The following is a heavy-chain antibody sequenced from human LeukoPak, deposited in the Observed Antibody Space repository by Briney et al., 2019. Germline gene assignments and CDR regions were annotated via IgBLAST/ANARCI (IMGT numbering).Heavy chain of an antibody. CDR1: GFTFSSYE. J-gene: IGHJ4*02. V-gene: IGHV3-48*03. D-gene: IGHD3-22*01. Sequence: PGGSLRLSCAASGFTFSSYEMNWVRQAPGKGLEWVSYISSSGSIIYYADSVKGRFTISRDNAKNSLYLQMNSLRAEDTAVYYCASLRYYYDSSGYYSGAYWGQGTLVTVSS. CDR3: ASLRYYYDSSGYYSGAY. CDR2: ISSSGSII.